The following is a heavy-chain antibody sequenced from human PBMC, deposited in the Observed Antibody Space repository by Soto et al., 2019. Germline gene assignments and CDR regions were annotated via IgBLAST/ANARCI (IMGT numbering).Heavy chain of an antibody. J-gene: IGHJ4*02. CDR1: GGSISSSSYY. V-gene: IGHV4-39*01. Sequence: QLQLQESGPGLVKPSETLSLTCTVSGGSISSSSYYWGWIRQPPGKGLEWIGSIYYSGSTYYNPSLKSRVTISVDTSKNQFSLKLSSVTAADTAVYYCARPRLGRGYDYWGQGTLVTVSS. CDR3: ARPRLGRGYDY. CDR2: IYYSGST. D-gene: IGHD3-10*01.